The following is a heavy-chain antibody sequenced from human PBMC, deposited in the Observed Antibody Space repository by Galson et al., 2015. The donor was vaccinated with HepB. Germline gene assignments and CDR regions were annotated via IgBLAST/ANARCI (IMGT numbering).Heavy chain of an antibody. J-gene: IGHJ4*02. D-gene: IGHD1-26*01. Sequence: SLRLSCAASGFTFSSYEMNWVRQAPGKGLEWVSYISSSGSTIYYADSVKGRFTISRDNAKNSLYLQMNSLRAEDTAVYYCARKMGSGSYSNRGGVPLDYWGQGTLVTVSS. CDR2: ISSSGSTI. CDR1: GFTFSSYE. CDR3: ARKMGSGSYSNRGGVPLDY. V-gene: IGHV3-48*03.